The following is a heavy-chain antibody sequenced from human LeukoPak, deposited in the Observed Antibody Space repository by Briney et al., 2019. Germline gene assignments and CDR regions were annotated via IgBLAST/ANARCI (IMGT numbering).Heavy chain of an antibody. D-gene: IGHD2-2*01. CDR2: VFYSGTT. J-gene: IGHJ3*02. CDR1: GDSISSSFYY. Sequence: PSETLSLTCSVSGDSISSSFYYWGWIRQPPGKGLEWIGAVFYSGTTYYRPSPKSRLTISVDTPKNQFFLRLTSMTAADTAVYYCARHVRPHISTNPPHLDIWGQGTVVTVSS. V-gene: IGHV4-39*01. CDR3: ARHVRPHISTNPPHLDI.